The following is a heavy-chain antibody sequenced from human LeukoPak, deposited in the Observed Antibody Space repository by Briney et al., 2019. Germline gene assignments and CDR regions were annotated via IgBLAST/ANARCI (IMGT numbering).Heavy chain of an antibody. V-gene: IGHV3-7*03. J-gene: IGHJ3*02. CDR1: GFTFSSYW. CDR3: AKDMIPSIAARLSHAAFDI. D-gene: IGHD6-6*01. Sequence: GGSLRLSCAASGFTFSSYWMSWVRQAPGKGLEWVANIKQDGSEKYYVDSVKGRFTISRDNAKNSLYLQMNSLRAEDTALYYCAKDMIPSIAARLSHAAFDIWGQGTMVTVSS. CDR2: IKQDGSEK.